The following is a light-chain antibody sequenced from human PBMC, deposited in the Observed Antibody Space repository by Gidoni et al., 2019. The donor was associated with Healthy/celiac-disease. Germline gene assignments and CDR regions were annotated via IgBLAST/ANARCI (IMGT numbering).Light chain of an antibody. J-gene: IGKJ4*01. CDR2: DAS. CDR1: QSVSSY. CDR3: QQRSNWPPLT. V-gene: IGKV3-11*01. Sequence: TVLTQSPATLSLSPGERATPSCRASQSVSSYLAWYQQKPGQAPRLLIYDASNRATGIPARFSGSGSGTDFTLTISSLEPEDFAVYYCQQRSNWPPLTFXGXTKVEIK.